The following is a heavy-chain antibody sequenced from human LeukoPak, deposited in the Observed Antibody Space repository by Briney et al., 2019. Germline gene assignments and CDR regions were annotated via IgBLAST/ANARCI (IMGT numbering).Heavy chain of an antibody. J-gene: IGHJ4*02. CDR2: ISYDGSNK. CDR3: ARGGLWKLSSTPVIDY. D-gene: IGHD3-3*01. V-gene: IGHV3-30-3*01. CDR1: GFTFSSYA. Sequence: GGSLRLSCAASGFTFSSYAMHWVRQAPGKGLEWVAVISYDGSNKYYAHSVKGRFTISRDNSKNTLYLQMNSLRAEDTAVYSCARGGLWKLSSTPVIDYWGQGTLSPSPQ.